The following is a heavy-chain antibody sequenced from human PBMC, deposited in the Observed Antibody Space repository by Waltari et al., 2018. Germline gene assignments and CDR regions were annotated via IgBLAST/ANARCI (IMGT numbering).Heavy chain of an antibody. Sequence: QLQLQESGPGLVKPSETLSLTCTVSGGSISSSSYYWGWIRQPPGKGLEWIGSIYYSGSTYYNPSLKSRVTISVDTSKNQFSLKLSSVTAADTAVYYCARQYSGYDSNFYWGQGTLVTVSS. V-gene: IGHV4-39*01. J-gene: IGHJ4*02. CDR2: IYYSGST. CDR3: ARQYSGYDSNFY. CDR1: GGSISSSSYY. D-gene: IGHD5-12*01.